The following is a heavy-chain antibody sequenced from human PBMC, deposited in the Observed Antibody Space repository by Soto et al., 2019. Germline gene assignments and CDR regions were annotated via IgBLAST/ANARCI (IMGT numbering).Heavy chain of an antibody. Sequence: EVQLVESGGGLVQPGRSLRLSCAASGFTFDDYAMHWVRQAPGKGLEWVSGISWNSGSIGYADSVKGRFTISRDNAKNSLSLQMNSLRAEDTALYYCAKGGSGWYGLIDYWGQGTLVTVSS. V-gene: IGHV3-9*01. CDR1: GFTFDDYA. CDR2: ISWNSGSI. J-gene: IGHJ4*02. D-gene: IGHD6-19*01. CDR3: AKGGSGWYGLIDY.